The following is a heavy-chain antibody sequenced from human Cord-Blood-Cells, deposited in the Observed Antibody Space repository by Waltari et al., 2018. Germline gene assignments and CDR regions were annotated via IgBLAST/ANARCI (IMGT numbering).Heavy chain of an antibody. D-gene: IGHD2-15*01. CDR1: GYTFTSYY. V-gene: IGHV1-46*01. J-gene: IGHJ4*02. CDR3: ARAARLVAAITPFDY. Sequence: QVQLVQSGAEVKKPGASVKVSCKASGYTFTSYYMPWVLPAPGQGLEWMGIINPSGGSTSYAQKFQGRVTMTRDTSTSTVYMELSSLRSEDTAVYYCARAARLVAAITPFDYWGQGTLVTVSS. CDR2: INPSGGST.